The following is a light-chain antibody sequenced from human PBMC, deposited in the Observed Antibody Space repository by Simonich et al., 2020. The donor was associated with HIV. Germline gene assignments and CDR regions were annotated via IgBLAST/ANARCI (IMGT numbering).Light chain of an antibody. CDR1: QSVLHSSNNKNY. Sequence: DIVMTQSPDSLAVSLGERATINCKSSQSVLHSSNNKNYLAWYQQGPGQPPKLIIYWAATRESGGPARFSGSGSGTDFTLTISSLQAEDVAVYYCQQYYSTPPTFGQGTKVEIK. V-gene: IGKV4-1*01. J-gene: IGKJ1*01. CDR3: QQYYSTPPT. CDR2: WAA.